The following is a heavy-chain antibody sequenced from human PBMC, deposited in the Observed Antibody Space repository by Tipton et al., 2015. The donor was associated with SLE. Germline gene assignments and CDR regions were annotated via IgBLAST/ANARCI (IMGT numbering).Heavy chain of an antibody. Sequence: SLRLSCAASGFTFDDYAMHWVRQAPGKGLEWVSGISWNSGSIGYADSVKGRFTISRDNAKNSLYLQMNSLRAEDTALYYCAKDIAAYSGSYSNAFDIWGQGTMVTVSS. CDR2: ISWNSGSI. V-gene: IGHV3-9*01. CDR3: AKDIAAYSGSYSNAFDI. D-gene: IGHD1-26*01. CDR1: GFTFDDYA. J-gene: IGHJ3*02.